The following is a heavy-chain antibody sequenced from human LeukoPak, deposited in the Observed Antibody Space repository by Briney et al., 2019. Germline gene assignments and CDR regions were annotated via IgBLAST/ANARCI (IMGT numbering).Heavy chain of an antibody. CDR3: ARDFSLQLFDY. CDR1: GFTFSSYG. V-gene: IGHV3-33*01. J-gene: IGHJ4*02. D-gene: IGHD5-24*01. Sequence: GGSLRLSCAASGFTFSSYGFHWVRQAPGKGLEWVAVMWSDGSYKYYTDSVKGRFTISRDDSKNTLYLKMNSLRAEDTAVYYCARDFSLQLFDYWGQGTLVTVFS. CDR2: MWSDGSYK.